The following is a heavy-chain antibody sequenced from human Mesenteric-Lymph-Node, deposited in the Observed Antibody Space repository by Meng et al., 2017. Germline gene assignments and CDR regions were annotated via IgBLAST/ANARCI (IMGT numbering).Heavy chain of an antibody. J-gene: IGHJ4*02. CDR2: IKQDGSEK. CDR1: GFTFSSYW. CDR3: ARDLTYYDILTGPTLRGGYFDY. V-gene: IGHV3-7*01. D-gene: IGHD3-9*01. Sequence: GESLKISCAASGFTFSSYWMSWVRQAPGKGLEWVANIKQDGSEKYYVDSVKGRFTISRDNAKNSLYLQMNSLRAEDTAVYYCARDLTYYDILTGPTLRGGYFDYWGQGTLVTVSS.